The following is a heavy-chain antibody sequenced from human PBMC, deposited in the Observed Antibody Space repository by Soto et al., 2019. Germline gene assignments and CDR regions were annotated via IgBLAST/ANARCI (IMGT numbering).Heavy chain of an antibody. CDR1: GFTFSSYA. D-gene: IGHD3-22*01. J-gene: IGHJ4*02. Sequence: EVQLLESGGGLVQPGGSLRLSCAASGFTFSSYAMSWVRQAPGKGLEWVSAISGSGGSTYYADSVKGRFTISRDNSKNTLYLQMNSLRAEDTAVYYCAKSHAYYDSSGYYPVAFDYWGQGTLVTVSS. CDR2: ISGSGGST. V-gene: IGHV3-23*01. CDR3: AKSHAYYDSSGYYPVAFDY.